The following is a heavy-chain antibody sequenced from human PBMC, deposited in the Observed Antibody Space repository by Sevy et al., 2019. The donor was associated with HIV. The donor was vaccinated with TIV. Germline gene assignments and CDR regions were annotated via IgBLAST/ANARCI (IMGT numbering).Heavy chain of an antibody. D-gene: IGHD2-15*01. J-gene: IGHJ4*02. CDR2: ISPHNGDT. CDR3: ARAYCSGGRCYSLPY. Sequence: ASVKVSCKASGYLFTSYRITWVRQAPGKRLELVGWISPHNGDTNYAQRVQDRVTMITDTSTTTAYMELRSLTSDDSAVYYCARAYCSGGRCYSLPYWGQGTLVTVSS. CDR1: GYLFTSYR. V-gene: IGHV1-18*01.